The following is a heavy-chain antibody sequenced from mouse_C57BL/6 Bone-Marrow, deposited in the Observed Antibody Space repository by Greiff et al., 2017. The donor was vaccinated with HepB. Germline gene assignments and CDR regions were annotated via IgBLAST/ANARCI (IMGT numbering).Heavy chain of an antibody. D-gene: IGHD1-1*01. V-gene: IGHV1-81*01. CDR1: GYTFTSYG. CDR3: AREGRILRY. CDR2: IYPRSGNT. Sequence: QQSCKASGYTFTSYGISWVKQRTGQGLEWIGEIYPRSGNTYYNEKFKGKATLTADKSSSTAYMELRSLTSEDSAVYFCAREGRILRYWGQGTTLTVSS. J-gene: IGHJ2*01.